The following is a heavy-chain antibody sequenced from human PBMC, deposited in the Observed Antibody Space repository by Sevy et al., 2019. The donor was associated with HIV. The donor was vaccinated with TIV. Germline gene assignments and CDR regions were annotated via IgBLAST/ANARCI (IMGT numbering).Heavy chain of an antibody. CDR1: VGTINSYF. V-gene: IGHV4-59*01. J-gene: IGHJ6*02. CDR3: ARRVAGEPYYYGMDV. CDR2: IYYSGTT. Sequence: SETLSLMCSVHVGTINSYFWNWIRQPPGKGLEWIGNIYYSGTTKYNPSLKSRVTMSVDTSKNQFSLRLTSVTAADTAVYYCARRVAGEPYYYGMDVWGQGTTVTVSS. D-gene: IGHD3-16*01.